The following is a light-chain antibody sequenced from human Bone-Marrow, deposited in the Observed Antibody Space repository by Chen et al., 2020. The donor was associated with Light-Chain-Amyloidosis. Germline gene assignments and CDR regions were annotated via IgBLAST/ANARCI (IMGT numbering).Light chain of an antibody. V-gene: IGLV3-21*02. CDR1: NIGTTS. CDR2: DDS. Sequence: SYVLTQPSSVSAAPGQTATIACGGNNIGTTSEHWYQPTPGQAPLLVVYDDSDRPSGIPERLSSSDSGNTATRTISRVVAGDEAVYSCQVRDRIRDLPVFGGGTKLTFL. J-gene: IGLJ3*02. CDR3: QVRDRIRDLPV.